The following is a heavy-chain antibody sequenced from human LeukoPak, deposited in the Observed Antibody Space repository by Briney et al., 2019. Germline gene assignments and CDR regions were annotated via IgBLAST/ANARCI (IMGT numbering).Heavy chain of an antibody. V-gene: IGHV1-3*01. Sequence: ASVKVSCKASGYTFTSYAMHWVRQAPGQRLEWMGWINAGNGNTKYSQKFQGRVTITRDTSASTAYMELSSLRSEDTAVYYCAREECSGSRCYSSNPSWYFYYMDVWGKGTTVTVSS. CDR1: GYTFTSYA. J-gene: IGHJ6*03. D-gene: IGHD2-15*01. CDR2: INAGNGNT. CDR3: AREECSGSRCYSSNPSWYFYYMDV.